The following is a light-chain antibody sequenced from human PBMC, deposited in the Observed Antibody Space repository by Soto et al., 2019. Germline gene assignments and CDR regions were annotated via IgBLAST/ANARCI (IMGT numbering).Light chain of an antibody. J-gene: IGKJ5*01. CDR3: QQYNNWPPIT. V-gene: IGKV3-15*01. CDR2: GAY. CDR1: QSVSSN. Sequence: VMTQSPATLSLSPGDSATLSCRASQSVSSNLAWYQQKPGQAPRLLIYGAYTRATGIPATFSGSGSGTEFTLTISSLQSEDFAVYYCQQYNNWPPITFGQGTRLEIK.